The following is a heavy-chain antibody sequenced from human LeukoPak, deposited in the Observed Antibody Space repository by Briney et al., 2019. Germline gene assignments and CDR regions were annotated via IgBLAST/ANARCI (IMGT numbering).Heavy chain of an antibody. V-gene: IGHV3-30*18. J-gene: IGHJ4*02. CDR1: GFTFSSYG. CDR2: ISYDGSNK. Sequence: GRSLRLSCAASGFTFSSYGMHWVRQAPGKGLEWVAVISYDGSNKYYADSVKGRFTISRDNSKNTLYLQMNSLRAEDTAVYYCAKVFDSSGYYYSKPADYWGQGTLVTVSS. CDR3: AKVFDSSGYYYSKPADY. D-gene: IGHD3-22*01.